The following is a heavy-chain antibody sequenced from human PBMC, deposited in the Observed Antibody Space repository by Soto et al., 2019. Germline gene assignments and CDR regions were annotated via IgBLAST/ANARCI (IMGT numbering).Heavy chain of an antibody. V-gene: IGHV3-33*01. D-gene: IGHD6-19*01. CDR2: IWADGNTK. CDR3: AREVAVGGQPPGGALQV. J-gene: IGHJ3*01. CDR1: GFTLSSYG. Sequence: QVQLVESGGGVVQPGGSLRLSCAASGFTLSSYGMHWVRQAPGKGLEWVAIIWADGNTKYYVDSVKGRFTISRDTSENSLFLQMSSLRVDDTAIDYCAREVAVGGQPPGGALQVWGQGTTGTVSS.